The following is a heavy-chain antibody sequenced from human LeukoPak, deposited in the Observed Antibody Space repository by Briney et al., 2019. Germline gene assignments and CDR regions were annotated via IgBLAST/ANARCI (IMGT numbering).Heavy chain of an antibody. Sequence: ASVKVSCKASGYTFTGYYMHWVRQAPGQGLEWMGWINPNSGGTNYAQKFQGRVTMTRDTSISTAYMELSRLRSDDTAVYYCAREVGYCSVTSCAPGDYWGQGTLATVSS. CDR3: AREVGYCSVTSCAPGDY. CDR1: GYTFTGYY. J-gene: IGHJ4*02. D-gene: IGHD2-2*01. CDR2: INPNSGGT. V-gene: IGHV1-2*02.